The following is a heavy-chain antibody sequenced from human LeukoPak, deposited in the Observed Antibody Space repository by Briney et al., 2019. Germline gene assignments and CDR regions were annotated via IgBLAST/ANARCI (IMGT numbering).Heavy chain of an antibody. V-gene: IGHV3-21*01. CDR1: GFTVSTNY. Sequence: GGSLRLSCAASGFTVSTNYMSWVRQAPGKGLEWVSSISSSSSYIYYADSVKGRFTISRDNAKNSLYLQMNSLRAEDTAVYYCARWIQLKNFDYWGQGTLVTVSS. CDR3: ARWIQLKNFDY. D-gene: IGHD5-18*01. CDR2: ISSSSSYI. J-gene: IGHJ4*02.